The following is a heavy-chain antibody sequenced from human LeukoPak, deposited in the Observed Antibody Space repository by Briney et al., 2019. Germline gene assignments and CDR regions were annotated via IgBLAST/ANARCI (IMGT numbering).Heavy chain of an antibody. CDR2: ISGSSGST. V-gene: IGHV3-23*01. D-gene: IGHD6-13*01. CDR3: ARALGLAAAAAFDS. Sequence: GGSLRLSCAASGFTFSSYAMSWVRQAPGKGLEWVSGISGSSGSTYYADSVKGRFTISRDNSKNTPYLQMNSLRAEDTAVYYCARALGLAAAAAFDSWGQGTLVTVSS. J-gene: IGHJ4*02. CDR1: GFTFSSYA.